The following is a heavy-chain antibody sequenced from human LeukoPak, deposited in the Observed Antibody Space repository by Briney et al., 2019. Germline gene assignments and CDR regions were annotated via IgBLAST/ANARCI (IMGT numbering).Heavy chain of an antibody. D-gene: IGHD1-14*01. J-gene: IGHJ5*02. CDR2: IYHSGST. CDR1: GYSISSGYY. Sequence: TSETLSLTCTVSGYSISSGYYWGWIRQPPGKGLEWIWSIYHSGSTYYNPSPKSRVTISVDTSKNQFSLKLSSVTAADTAVYYCARVQVRYLFFDPWGQGTLVTVSS. CDR3: ARVQVRYLFFDP. V-gene: IGHV4-38-2*02.